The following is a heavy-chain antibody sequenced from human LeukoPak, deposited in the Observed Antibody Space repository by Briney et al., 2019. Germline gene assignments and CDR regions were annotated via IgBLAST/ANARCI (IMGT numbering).Heavy chain of an antibody. CDR1: GYTFTGYY. CDR2: INPNSGGT. CDR3: ARDCSGGSCYEYFDY. Sequence: GASVKVPCKASGYTFTGYYMHWVRQAPGQGLEWMGWINPNSGGTNYAQKFQGRVTMTRDTSISTAYMELSRLRSDDTAVYYCARDCSGGSCYEYFDYWGQGTLVTVSS. D-gene: IGHD2-15*01. J-gene: IGHJ4*02. V-gene: IGHV1-2*02.